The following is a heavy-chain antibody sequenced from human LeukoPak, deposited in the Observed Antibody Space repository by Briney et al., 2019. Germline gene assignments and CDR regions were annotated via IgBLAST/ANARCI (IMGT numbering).Heavy chain of an antibody. CDR3: ATETSDS. J-gene: IGHJ5*01. V-gene: IGHV1-46*01. Sequence: ASVKVSCKASGYTFTSYFMHWVRQAPGQGLEWLGMINPSGSTTTYAQKFQGRVTMTRDTSTSTVYMELSSLRSEDTAVYYCATETSDSWGQGTLVTVSS. D-gene: IGHD1-1*01. CDR1: GYTFTSYF. CDR2: INPSGSTT.